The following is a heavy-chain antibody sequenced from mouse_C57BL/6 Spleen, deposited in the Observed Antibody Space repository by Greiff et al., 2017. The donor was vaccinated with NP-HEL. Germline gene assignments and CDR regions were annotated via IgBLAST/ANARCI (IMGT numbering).Heavy chain of an antibody. CDR2: ISSGSSTI. J-gene: IGHJ2*01. D-gene: IGHD2-2*01. CDR3: ARGLVYYFDY. V-gene: IGHV5-17*01. CDR1: GFTFSDYG. Sequence: EVQRVESGGGLVKPGGSLKLSCAASGFTFSDYGMHWVRQAPEKGLEWVAYISSGSSTIYYADTVKGRFTISRDNAKNTRFLQMTSLRSEDTAMYYCARGLVYYFDYWGQGTTLTVSS.